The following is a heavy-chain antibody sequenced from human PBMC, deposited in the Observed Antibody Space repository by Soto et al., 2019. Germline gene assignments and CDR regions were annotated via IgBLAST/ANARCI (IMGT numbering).Heavy chain of an antibody. D-gene: IGHD6-13*01. CDR1: GGSISSSNL. J-gene: IGHJ4*02. CDR3: ARDRGIAAAGLFDY. CDR2: IYHSGST. Sequence: ATLSLTCAVSGGSISSSNLWSWVRQPPGKGLEWIGEIYHSGSTNYNPSLKSRVTISVDKSKNQFSLKLSSVTAADTAVYYCARDRGIAAAGLFDYWGQGTLVTVSS. V-gene: IGHV4-4*02.